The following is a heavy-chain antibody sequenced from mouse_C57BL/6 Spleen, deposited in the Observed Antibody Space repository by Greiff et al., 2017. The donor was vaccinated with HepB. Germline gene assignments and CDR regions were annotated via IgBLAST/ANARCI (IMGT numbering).Heavy chain of an antibody. Sequence: VQLLESGPGLVQPSQSLSITCTVSGFSLTSYGVHWVRQSPGKGLEWLGVIWSGGSTDYKAAFISRRSISKDNSKSQVFFKMNSLQADDTAIYYCAINRLPYAMDYWGQGTSVTVSS. J-gene: IGHJ4*01. CDR1: GFSLTSYG. CDR3: AINRLPYAMDY. CDR2: IWSGGST. V-gene: IGHV2-2*01.